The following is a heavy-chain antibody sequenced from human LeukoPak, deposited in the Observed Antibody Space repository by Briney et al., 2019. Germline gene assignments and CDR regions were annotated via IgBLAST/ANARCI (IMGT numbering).Heavy chain of an antibody. V-gene: IGHV3-53*01. CDR3: ARHGRSYYGLGYFGC. Sequence: GGSETLLCAASGFIFSSKYMSWVRQAPGKGLEWVSVIYSGGSTYYADSVKGRFTISRDNSKNTLYLQMNSLRAEDTAVYYCARHGRSYYGLGYFGCWGQGTLVTVSS. D-gene: IGHD1-26*01. CDR2: IYSGGST. CDR1: GFIFSSKY. J-gene: IGHJ4*01.